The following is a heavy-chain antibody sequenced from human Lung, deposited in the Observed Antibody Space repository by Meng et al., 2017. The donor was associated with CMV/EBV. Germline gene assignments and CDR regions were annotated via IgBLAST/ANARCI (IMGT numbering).Heavy chain of an antibody. J-gene: IGHJ4*02. V-gene: IGHV3-49*04. CDR1: GFTFGNYS. CDR3: ATNYDFFAF. Sequence: GGSXRLXCTTSGFTFGNYSMSWVRQAPGKGLEWVGFIRSKPYGGTTDYAASVKGRFTISRDDSKSIAYLQMNSLKTEDTAIYYCATNYDFFAFWGQGTLVTVSS. D-gene: IGHD3-3*01. CDR2: IRSKPYGGTT.